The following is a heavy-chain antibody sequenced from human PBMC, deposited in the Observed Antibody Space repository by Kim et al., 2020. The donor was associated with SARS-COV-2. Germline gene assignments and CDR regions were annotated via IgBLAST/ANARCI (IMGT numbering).Heavy chain of an antibody. CDR2: KSSAT. J-gene: IGHJ4*02. Sequence: KSSATACAASVKGRSTISRDESKNTVYLQMNSLKSEATAVYYCTRQCSDYWGQGTLVTVSS. V-gene: IGHV3-73*01. CDR3: TRQCSDY. D-gene: IGHD3-10*02.